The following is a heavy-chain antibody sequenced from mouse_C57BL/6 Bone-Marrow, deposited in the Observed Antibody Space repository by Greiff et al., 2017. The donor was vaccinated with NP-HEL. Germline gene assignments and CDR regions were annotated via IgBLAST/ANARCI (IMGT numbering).Heavy chain of an antibody. CDR2: IYPSDSET. Sequence: QVQLQQPGAELVRPGSSVKLSCKASGYTFTSYWMDWVKQRPGQGLEWIGNIYPSDSETHYNQKFKDKATLTVDKSSSTAYMQLSSLTSEDSAVYYCARSRALWAWFAYWGQGTLVTVSA. CDR1: GYTFTSYW. D-gene: IGHD1-1*02. J-gene: IGHJ3*01. V-gene: IGHV1-61*01. CDR3: ARSRALWAWFAY.